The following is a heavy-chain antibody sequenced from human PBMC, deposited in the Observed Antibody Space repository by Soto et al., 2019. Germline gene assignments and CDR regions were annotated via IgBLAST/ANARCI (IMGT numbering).Heavy chain of an antibody. J-gene: IGHJ4*02. CDR1: GFTFSNAW. Sequence: GGSLRLSCAASGFTFSNAWMSWVRQAPGKGLEWVGRIKSKTDGGTTDYAAPVKGRFTIPRDDSKNTLYLQMNSLKTEDTAVYYCTTDRTASNYFDYWGQGTLVTVSS. CDR3: TTDRTASNYFDY. CDR2: IKSKTDGGTT. D-gene: IGHD4-4*01. V-gene: IGHV3-15*01.